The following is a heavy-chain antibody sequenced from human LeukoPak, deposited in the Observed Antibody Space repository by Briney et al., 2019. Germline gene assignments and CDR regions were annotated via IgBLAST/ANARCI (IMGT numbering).Heavy chain of an antibody. V-gene: IGHV1-18*04. D-gene: IGHD2-2*01. CDR3: ARSPRGYCSSTSCRIFDY. CDR2: ISAYNGNT. J-gene: IGHJ4*02. Sequence: ASVKVSCKASGYTFTSYGISWVRQAPGQGLEWMGWISAYNGNTNYAQKLQGRVTMTTDTSTSTAYMELRSLRSDDTAVYYCARSPRGYCSSTSCRIFDYWGQGTLVTVSS. CDR1: GYTFTSYG.